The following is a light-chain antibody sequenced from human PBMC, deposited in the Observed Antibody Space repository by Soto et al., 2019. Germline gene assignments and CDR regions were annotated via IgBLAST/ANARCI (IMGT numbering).Light chain of an antibody. J-gene: IGLJ3*02. V-gene: IGLV6-57*03. CDR1: SGSIASKY. CDR2: EDK. CDR3: QSYDSGISV. Sequence: NFMLTQPHSVSESPGKTVTISCTRSSGSIASKYVQWYQQRPGSAPTTVIYEDKQRPSGVSDRFSGSIDSSSNSASLTISGLRTEDEADYYSQSYDSGISVFGGGTQLTVL.